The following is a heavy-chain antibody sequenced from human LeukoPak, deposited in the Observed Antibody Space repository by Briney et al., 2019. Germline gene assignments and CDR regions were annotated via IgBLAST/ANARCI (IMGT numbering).Heavy chain of an antibody. V-gene: IGHV3-23*01. CDR3: ARDTRYGGRHDY. D-gene: IGHD4-23*01. CDR1: GFSFSNYD. CDR2: TSATGGRT. Sequence: PGGSLRLSCAASGFSFSNYDMNWVRQAPGKGLEWVSGTSATGGRTYYADSVKGRFTISRDNSKNKNMLYLQMNSLRAEDTAVYYCARDTRYGGRHDYWGQGTLVTVSS. J-gene: IGHJ4*02.